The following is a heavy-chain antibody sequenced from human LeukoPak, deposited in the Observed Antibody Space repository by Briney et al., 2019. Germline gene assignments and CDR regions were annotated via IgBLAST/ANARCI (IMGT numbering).Heavy chain of an antibody. CDR2: IYTSGST. Sequence: PSETLSLTCTVSGGSISSYYWSWIRQPAGKGLEWIGRIYTSGSTNYNPSLKSRVTKSVDTSKNQFSLKLSSVTAADTAVYYCARDEVSDYYYYMDVWGKGTTVTISS. CDR3: ARDEVSDYYYYMDV. V-gene: IGHV4-4*07. J-gene: IGHJ6*03. CDR1: GGSISSYY. D-gene: IGHD2-21*01.